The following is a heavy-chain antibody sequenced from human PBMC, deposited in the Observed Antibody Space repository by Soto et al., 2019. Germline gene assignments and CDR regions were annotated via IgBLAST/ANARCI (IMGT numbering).Heavy chain of an antibody. CDR1: GFTFSSYD. D-gene: IGHD6-13*01. J-gene: IGHJ4*02. V-gene: IGHV3-13*01. CDR3: ASGGWGSSWYEGGSRIDY. CDR2: IGVAGDT. Sequence: EVQLVESGGGLVQPGGSLRLSCAASGFTFSSYDMHWVRQVAGKGLEWVSAIGVAGDTYYPDSVKGRFTISRENAKNSFYLQMNSRRAEDTAVYYCASGGWGSSWYEGGSRIDYWGQGTLVTVSS.